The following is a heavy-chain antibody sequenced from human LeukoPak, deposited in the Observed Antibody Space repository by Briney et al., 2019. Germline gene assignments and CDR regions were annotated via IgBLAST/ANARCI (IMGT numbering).Heavy chain of an antibody. D-gene: IGHD6-19*01. CDR2: IYHSGST. Sequence: SETLPLTCAVSGGSISSGGYSWSWIRQPPGKGLEWIGYIYHSGSTYYNPSLKSRVTISVDRSKNQFSLKLSSVIAADTAVYYCASLSSGPTGYFDYWGQGTLVTVSS. V-gene: IGHV4-30-2*01. J-gene: IGHJ4*02. CDR1: GGSISSGGYS. CDR3: ASLSSGPTGYFDY.